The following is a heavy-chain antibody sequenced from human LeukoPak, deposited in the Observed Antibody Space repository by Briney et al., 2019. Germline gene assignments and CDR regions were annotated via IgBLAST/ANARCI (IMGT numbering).Heavy chain of an antibody. CDR1: GFTFSSYA. J-gene: IGHJ6*03. CDR2: ISSNGGST. D-gene: IGHD3-22*01. V-gene: IGHV3-64*01. CDR3: ARGPVVKDYYYYMDV. Sequence: GGSLRLSCAASGFTFSSYAMHWVRQAPGKGLEYVSAISSNGGSTYYANSVKGRFTISRDNSKNTLYLQMGSLRAEGMAVYYCARGPVVKDYYYYMDVWGKGTTVTVSS.